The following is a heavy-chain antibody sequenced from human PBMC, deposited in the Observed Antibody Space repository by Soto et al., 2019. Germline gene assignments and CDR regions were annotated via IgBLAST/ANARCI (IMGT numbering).Heavy chain of an antibody. CDR3: ARTNDAYGGAFDF. Sequence: GGSLRLSCAVSGFTFDNYGMNWVRQAPGKWLEWVASIWYDGSKSYYGESVEGRFSIARDNSKDTLYLQMSSLRAEDTAVYYCARTNDAYGGAFDFWGRGXTVTVSS. V-gene: IGHV3-33*01. D-gene: IGHD3-16*01. CDR2: IWYDGSKS. CDR1: GFTFDNYG. J-gene: IGHJ3*01.